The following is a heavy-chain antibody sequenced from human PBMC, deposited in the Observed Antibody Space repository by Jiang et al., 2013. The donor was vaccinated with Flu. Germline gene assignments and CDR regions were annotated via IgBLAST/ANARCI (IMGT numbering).Heavy chain of an antibody. D-gene: IGHD3-3*01. J-gene: IGHJ3*02. CDR3: AKAAYDFWSGYYHHAFDI. V-gene: IGHV3-23*01. CDR2: ISGSGGST. Sequence: AISGSGGSTYYADSVKGRFTISRDNSKNTLYLQMNSLRAEDTAVYYCAKAAYDFWSGYYHHAFDIWGQGTMVHRLF.